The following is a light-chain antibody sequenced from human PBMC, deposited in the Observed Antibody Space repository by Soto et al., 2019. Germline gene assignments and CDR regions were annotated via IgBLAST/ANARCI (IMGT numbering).Light chain of an antibody. CDR3: CSYAGSYTFV. J-gene: IGLJ1*01. CDR2: DVS. Sequence: QSVLTQPRSVSGSRGQSVTISCTGTASDVGGYSYVSWYQQHPGKVPKLIIYDVSKWPSGVPDRFSGSKSGNTASLTISGLQAEDEGDYYCCSYAGSYTFVFGTGTKVTVL. CDR1: ASDVGGYSY. V-gene: IGLV2-11*01.